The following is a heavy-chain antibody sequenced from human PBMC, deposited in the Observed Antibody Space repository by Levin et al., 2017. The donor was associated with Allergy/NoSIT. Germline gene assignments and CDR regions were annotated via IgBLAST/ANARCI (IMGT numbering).Heavy chain of an antibody. V-gene: IGHV3-53*01. CDR1: GFTVNDNY. Sequence: GGSLRLSCAASGFTVNDNYVSWVRQAPGKGMEWLSVIYGDYTYYADSVKGRFTISRDSVNNTVFLQMNSLRVDDTAVYYCARGPSRNYFYYGVDVWGQGTTVSVSS. J-gene: IGHJ6*02. D-gene: IGHD3-10*01. CDR3: ARGPSRNYFYYGVDV. CDR2: IYGDYT.